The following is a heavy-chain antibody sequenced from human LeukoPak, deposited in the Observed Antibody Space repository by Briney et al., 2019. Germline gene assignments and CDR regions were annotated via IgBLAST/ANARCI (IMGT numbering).Heavy chain of an antibody. J-gene: IGHJ6*03. V-gene: IGHV3-21*01. Sequence: GGSLRLSCAASGFTFSSYSMNWVRQAPGKGLEWVPSISSSSSYIYYADSVKGRFTISRDNAKNSLYLQMNSLRAEDTAVYYCARINTYSDFRSGQAGGYMGVWGKGTTVTVSS. D-gene: IGHD3-3*01. CDR3: ARINTYSDFRSGQAGGYMGV. CDR1: GFTFSSYS. CDR2: ISSSSSYI.